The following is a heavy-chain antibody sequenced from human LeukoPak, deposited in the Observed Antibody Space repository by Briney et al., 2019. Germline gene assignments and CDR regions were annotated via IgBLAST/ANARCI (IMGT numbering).Heavy chain of an antibody. CDR2: IYYTGST. V-gene: IGHV4-61*01. CDR1: GGSISSGSYY. D-gene: IGHD3-10*01. Sequence: SETLSPTCTVSGGSISSGSYYWSWIRQPPGKGLEWIGYIYYTGSTTDYNPSLKSRATILLDTTKSQFSLRLSSVTAADTAVYYCARVEHYYAMDYWGLGTLVTVTS. J-gene: IGHJ4*02. CDR3: ARVEHYYAMDY.